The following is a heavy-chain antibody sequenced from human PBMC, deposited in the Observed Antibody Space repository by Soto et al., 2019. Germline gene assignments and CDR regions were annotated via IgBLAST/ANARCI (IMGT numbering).Heavy chain of an antibody. D-gene: IGHD5-18*01. CDR1: GGTFSSYA. Sequence: SVKVSCKAAGGTFSSYAISWVRQAPGQGLEWMGGIIPIFGTANYAQKFQGRVTITADKSTSTAYMELSSLRSEDTAVYYCARARFVDTAMSRENFDLWGRGTLVTVSS. J-gene: IGHJ2*01. V-gene: IGHV1-69*06. CDR3: ARARFVDTAMSRENFDL. CDR2: IIPIFGTA.